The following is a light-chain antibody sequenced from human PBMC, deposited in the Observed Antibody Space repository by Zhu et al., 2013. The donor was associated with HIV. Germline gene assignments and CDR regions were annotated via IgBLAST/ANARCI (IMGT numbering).Light chain of an antibody. CDR1: ESLRGTY. J-gene: IGKJ1*01. CDR3: QQYGRSPT. CDR2: GAS. V-gene: IGKV3-20*01. Sequence: EVVLTQSPVTLSLSPGERATLSCRAAESLRGTYVAWYQQKPGQAPRLLIHGASSRATGIPDRFSGSGSGTDFTLTINRVEPEDFAVYYCQQYGRSPTFGQGTKVEIK.